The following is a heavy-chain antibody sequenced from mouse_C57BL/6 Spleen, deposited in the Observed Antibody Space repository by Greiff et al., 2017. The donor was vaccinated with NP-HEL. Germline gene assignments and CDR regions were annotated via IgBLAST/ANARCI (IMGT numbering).Heavy chain of an antibody. J-gene: IGHJ1*03. Sequence: EVQRVESEGGLVQPGSSMKLSCTASGFTFSDYYMAWVRQVPEKGLEWVANINYDGSSTYYLDSLKSRFIISRDNAKNILYLQMSSLKSEDTATYYCARGSNYVDWYFDVWGTGTTVTVSS. CDR3: ARGSNYVDWYFDV. CDR1: GFTFSDYY. V-gene: IGHV5-16*01. D-gene: IGHD2-5*01. CDR2: INYDGSST.